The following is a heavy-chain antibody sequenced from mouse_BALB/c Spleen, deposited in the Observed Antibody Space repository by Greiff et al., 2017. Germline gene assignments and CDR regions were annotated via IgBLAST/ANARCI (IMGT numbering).Heavy chain of an antibody. CDR2: IWSGGST. D-gene: IGHD2-2*01. V-gene: IGHV2-2*02. CDR3: ARNSLYYGYGWFAY. CDR1: GFSLTSYG. J-gene: IGHJ3*01. Sequence: QVQLKESGPGLVQPSQSLSITCTVSGFSLTSYGVHWVRQSPGKGLEWLGVIWSGGSTDYNAAFISRLSISKDNSKSQVFFKMNSLQANDTAIYYCARNSLYYGYGWFAYWGQGTLVTVSA.